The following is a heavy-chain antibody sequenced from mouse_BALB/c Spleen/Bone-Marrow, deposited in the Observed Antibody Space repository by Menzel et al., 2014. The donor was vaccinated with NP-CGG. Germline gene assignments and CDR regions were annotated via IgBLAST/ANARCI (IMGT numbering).Heavy chain of an antibody. J-gene: IGHJ2*01. CDR1: GYAFSTYW. CDR3: ARVYYGNLDH. V-gene: IGHV1-80*01. CDR2: VSPGDGNT. Sequence: QVQLQQSGAELVRPGSSVKISCKASGYAFSTYWMNWVKQRPGQGLEWIGQVSPGDGNTNYNGKFRGKATLTADNSSSTAYVQLSSLTSEDSAVYFCARVYYGNLDHWGQGTTLTVSS. D-gene: IGHD2-1*01.